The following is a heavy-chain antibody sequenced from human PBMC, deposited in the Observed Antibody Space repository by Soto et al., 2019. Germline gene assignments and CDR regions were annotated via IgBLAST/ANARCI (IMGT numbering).Heavy chain of an antibody. V-gene: IGHV1-69*13. CDR2: IIPLSGTT. D-gene: IGHD3-22*01. CDR1: GGTFSNHA. CDR3: ARGPDRSGFYLFDY. Sequence: SVKVSCKASGGTFSNHALSWVRQAPGQGPEWMGGIIPLSGTTNYAPKYQGRVTITADESMTTAYMELSSLRWADTAVYYWARGPDRSGFYLFDYWGQGTLVTVSS. J-gene: IGHJ4*02.